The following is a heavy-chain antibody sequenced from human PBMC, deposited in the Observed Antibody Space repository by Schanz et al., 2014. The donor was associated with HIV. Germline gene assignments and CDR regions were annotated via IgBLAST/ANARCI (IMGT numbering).Heavy chain of an antibody. J-gene: IGHJ3*02. CDR1: GFIFSGYW. CDR3: ARVNYYASGSDYTESGAFAI. V-gene: IGHV3-7*01. CDR2: IKQDGSEQ. D-gene: IGHD3-10*01. Sequence: DVQLVESGGGLVQPGGSRRLSCAASGFIFSGYWMSWVRQAPGKGLGWVANIKQDGSEQQYVDSVKGRFTITRDHAKKPLYLQMSSLTAEDTAVYYCARVNYYASGSDYTESGAFAIWGQGTMVTVSS.